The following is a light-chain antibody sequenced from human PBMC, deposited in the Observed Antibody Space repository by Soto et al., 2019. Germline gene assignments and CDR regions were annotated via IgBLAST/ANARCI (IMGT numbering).Light chain of an antibody. Sequence: EIVMTQSPATLSVSPGEGVTLSCRASQSVSSDLAWYQQKPGQSPRLLMYGASTRATDVPARFSGGGSGTECTLTISSLQSEDVAICYCQQYHDWPPITFGPGTKVDIK. V-gene: IGKV3-15*01. J-gene: IGKJ3*01. CDR3: QQYHDWPPIT. CDR2: GAS. CDR1: QSVSSD.